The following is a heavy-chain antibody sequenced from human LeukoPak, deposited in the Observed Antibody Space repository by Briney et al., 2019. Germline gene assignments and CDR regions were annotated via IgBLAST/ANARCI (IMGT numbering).Heavy chain of an antibody. V-gene: IGHV1-24*01. CDR3: ATDSSGYYPTAYGMDV. CDR1: GYTLTVLS. CDR2: FDPEDGET. Sequence: ASVKVSCKVSGYTLTVLSMHWVRQAPGKRLEWVGGFDPEDGETIYAKKFQGRVTMTEDTSTDTAYMELSSLRSEDTAVYYCATDSSGYYPTAYGMDVWGQGTTVTVSS. D-gene: IGHD3-22*01. J-gene: IGHJ6*02.